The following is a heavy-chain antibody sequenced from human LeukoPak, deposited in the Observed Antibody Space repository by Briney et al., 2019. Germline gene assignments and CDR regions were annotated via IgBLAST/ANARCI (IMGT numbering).Heavy chain of an antibody. J-gene: IGHJ5*02. CDR3: ARGSAITMVRGVIPHWFDP. D-gene: IGHD3-10*01. CDR2: IYPGDSDT. V-gene: IGHV5-51*01. CDR1: GYSFTSYW. Sequence: GESLKISCKGSGYSFTSYWIGWVRQMPGKGLEWMGIIYPGDSDTRYSPSFQGQVTISADKSISTAYLQWSSLKASDTAMYYCARGSAITMVRGVIPHWFDPWGQGTLVTVSS.